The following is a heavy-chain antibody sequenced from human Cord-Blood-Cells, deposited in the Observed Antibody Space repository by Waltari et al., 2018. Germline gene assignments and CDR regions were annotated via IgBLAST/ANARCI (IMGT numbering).Heavy chain of an antibody. Sequence: QVQLQESGPGLVKPSETLSLTCTVPGGSISRYYWSWIRQPPGKGLGWIGYIYYSGTTNYNPSLKRRVTISVDTSKNQFSLKLSSVTAADTAVYYCARAGDFWSGYYLDYWGQGTLVTVSS. CDR1: GGSISRYY. CDR2: IYYSGTT. J-gene: IGHJ4*02. V-gene: IGHV4-59*01. D-gene: IGHD3-3*01. CDR3: ARAGDFWSGYYLDY.